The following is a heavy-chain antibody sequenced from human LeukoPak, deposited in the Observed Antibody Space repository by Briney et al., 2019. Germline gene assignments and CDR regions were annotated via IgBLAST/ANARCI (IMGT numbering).Heavy chain of an antibody. Sequence: GASVKVSCKASGYTFTSYGISWVRQAPGQGLEWMGWISAYNGITNYAQKLQGRVTMTTDTSTSTAYMELRSLRSDDTAVYYCARDSGYDTPYYFDYWGQGTLVTVSS. J-gene: IGHJ4*02. D-gene: IGHD5-12*01. CDR1: GYTFTSYG. V-gene: IGHV1-18*01. CDR3: ARDSGYDTPYYFDY. CDR2: ISAYNGIT.